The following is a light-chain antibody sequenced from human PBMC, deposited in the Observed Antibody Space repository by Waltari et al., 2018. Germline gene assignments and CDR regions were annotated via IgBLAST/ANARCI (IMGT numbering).Light chain of an antibody. CDR1: QSVSRT. Sequence: EIVLTQSPGTLSLSPGERATISCRASQSVSRTLAWYQQKPGQAPRLLIYDASTRATGIPXRFSGXGSGTDFSLTISRLEPEDFAVYYCQKYGTLPATFGQGTKVEIK. J-gene: IGKJ1*01. CDR3: QKYGTLPAT. CDR2: DAS. V-gene: IGKV3-20*01.